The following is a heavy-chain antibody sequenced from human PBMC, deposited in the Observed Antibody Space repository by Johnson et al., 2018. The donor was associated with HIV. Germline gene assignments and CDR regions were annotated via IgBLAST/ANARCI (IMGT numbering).Heavy chain of an antibody. Sequence: QVQLVESGGGVVQPGRSLRLSCAASDFTFTNNAIHWVRQAPGKGLEWVAVISYDGTNTYYADSVKGRFTISRDNSKNTLYLQMNSLKTEDTAVYYCTTDPPGMSSTSERDACDIWGQGTMVTVSS. CDR2: ISYDGTNT. CDR1: DFTFTNNA. CDR3: TTDPPGMSSTSERDACDI. J-gene: IGHJ3*02. D-gene: IGHD2-2*01. V-gene: IGHV3-30*04.